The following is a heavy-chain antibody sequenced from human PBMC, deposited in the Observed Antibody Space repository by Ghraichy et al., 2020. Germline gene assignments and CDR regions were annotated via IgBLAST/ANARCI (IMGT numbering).Heavy chain of an antibody. CDR1: GGSISSHY. CDR2: VDYRGST. CDR3: ASHAPILRYGMDV. J-gene: IGHJ6*02. Sequence: ESLNISCTVSGGSISSHYWSWIRQPPGKGLEWIVYVDYRGSTNYHPSLKSRVTISGDTSKNQFSLKLSSVTAADPAVYYCASHAPILRYGMDVWGPGTTVTVSS. V-gene: IGHV4-59*11.